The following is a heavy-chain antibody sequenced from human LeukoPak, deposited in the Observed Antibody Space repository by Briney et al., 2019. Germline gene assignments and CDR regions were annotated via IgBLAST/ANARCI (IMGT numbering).Heavy chain of an antibody. CDR2: IYYSGST. Sequence: SQTLSLTCTVSGGSISSGGYYWSWICQPPGKGLEWIGSIYYSGSTYYNPSLKSRVTISVDTSKNQFSLKLSSVTAADTAVYYCARYPSLYDSSGAFDYWGQGTLVTVSS. CDR1: GGSISSGGYY. CDR3: ARYPSLYDSSGAFDY. D-gene: IGHD3-22*01. V-gene: IGHV4-39*01. J-gene: IGHJ4*02.